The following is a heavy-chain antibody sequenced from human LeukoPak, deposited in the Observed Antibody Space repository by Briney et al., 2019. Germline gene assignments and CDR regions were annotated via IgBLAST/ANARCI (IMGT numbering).Heavy chain of an antibody. J-gene: IGHJ6*03. Sequence: SPSETLSLTCTVSGGSLTSYYWTWIRQPPGKGLEWVGYIYYSGNTNYNPSLKSRVTISLDTSKNQFSLKLSAVTAADTALYYCARTPGGTYYNYVDVWGKGTTVTVSS. CDR2: IYYSGNT. CDR1: GGSLTSYY. CDR3: ARTPGGTYYNYVDV. V-gene: IGHV4-59*01. D-gene: IGHD1-1*01.